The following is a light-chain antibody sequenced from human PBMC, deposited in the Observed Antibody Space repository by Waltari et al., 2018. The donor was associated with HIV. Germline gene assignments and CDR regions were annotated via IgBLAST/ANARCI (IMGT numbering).Light chain of an antibody. Sequence: QSALTQPPSASGSPGQSVTISCTGTNTDVGGYNYVSWYQQHPAKAPKPMIYVVSNRPSGVPDRFSGSRSCNTAALTVSGLQAEDEADYYCSSYAGRNNFVVFGGGTKLTVL. V-gene: IGLV2-8*01. J-gene: IGLJ2*01. CDR3: SSYAGRNNFVV. CDR1: NTDVGGYNY. CDR2: VVS.